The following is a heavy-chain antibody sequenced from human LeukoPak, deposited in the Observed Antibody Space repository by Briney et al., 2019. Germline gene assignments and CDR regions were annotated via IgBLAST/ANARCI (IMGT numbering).Heavy chain of an antibody. Sequence: GGSLRLSCAASGFTFSDYYMSWIRQAPGKGLEWVSYISSSGSTIYYADSLKGRFTISRDNVKKSLYLQMNSLRVDDTAVYYCARARSGTLEYWGQGTLVTVSS. J-gene: IGHJ4*02. CDR1: GFTFSDYY. V-gene: IGHV3-11*01. CDR3: ARARSGTLEY. D-gene: IGHD1-26*01. CDR2: ISSSGSTI.